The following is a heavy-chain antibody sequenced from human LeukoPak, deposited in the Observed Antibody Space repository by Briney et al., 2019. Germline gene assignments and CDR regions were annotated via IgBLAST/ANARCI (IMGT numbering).Heavy chain of an antibody. CDR3: ASDIEYYDSSPY. CDR2: ISSSSSTI. Sequence: GGSLRLSCAASGFTFSSYSMNWVRRAPGRGREWVSYISSSSSTIYYADSVKGRFTISRDNAKNSLYLQMNSLRAEDTAVYYCASDIEYYDSSPYWGQGTLVTVSS. CDR1: GFTFSSYS. J-gene: IGHJ4*02. D-gene: IGHD3-22*01. V-gene: IGHV3-48*01.